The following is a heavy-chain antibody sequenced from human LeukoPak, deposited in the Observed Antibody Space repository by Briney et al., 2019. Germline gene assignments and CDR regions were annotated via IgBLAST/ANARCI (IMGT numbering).Heavy chain of an antibody. V-gene: IGHV1-69*05. CDR3: ARIDSSGAHFLRYFQH. CDR2: IIPIFGTA. J-gene: IGHJ1*01. Sequence: ASVKVSCKASGGTFSSYAISWVRQAPGQGLEWMGGIIPIFGTANYAQKFQGRVTMTRDTSTSTVYMELSSLRSEDTAVYYCARIDSSGAHFLRYFQHWGQGTLVTVSS. D-gene: IGHD3-22*01. CDR1: GGTFSSYA.